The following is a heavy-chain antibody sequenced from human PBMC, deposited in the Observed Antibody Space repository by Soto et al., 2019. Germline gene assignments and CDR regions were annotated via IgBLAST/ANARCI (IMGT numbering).Heavy chain of an antibody. Sequence: QVQLVESGGGVVQPGRSLRVSCAASGFTFSIYAMHWVRQAPGTGLEWVAVISYDGTKTYYADSVKGRFTISRDNSKNTVYLQMNSLRDEDTAGYYCAKDRGPRRQWLIGPFAYWGQGTLVTVSP. V-gene: IGHV3-30*18. D-gene: IGHD6-19*01. CDR1: GFTFSIYA. J-gene: IGHJ4*02. CDR3: AKDRGPRRQWLIGPFAY. CDR2: ISYDGTKT.